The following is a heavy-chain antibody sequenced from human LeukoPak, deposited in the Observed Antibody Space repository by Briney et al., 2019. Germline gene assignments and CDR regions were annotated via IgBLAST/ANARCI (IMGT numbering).Heavy chain of an antibody. CDR1: GFTFSSYA. D-gene: IGHD5-18*01. Sequence: GRSLRLSCAASGFTFSSYAMHWVRQAPGKGLEWVAVISYDGSNKYYADSVKGRFTISRDNSKNTLYLQMNSLRAEDTAVYYCARDLTAMVITGEEYWGQGTLVTVSS. V-gene: IGHV3-30-3*01. J-gene: IGHJ4*02. CDR3: ARDLTAMVITGEEY. CDR2: ISYDGSNK.